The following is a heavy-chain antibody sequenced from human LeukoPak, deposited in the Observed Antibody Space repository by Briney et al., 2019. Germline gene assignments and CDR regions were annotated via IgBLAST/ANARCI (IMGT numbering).Heavy chain of an antibody. Sequence: SETLSLTCAVYGGSFSGYYWSWIRQPPGKGLEWIGEINRSGSTNYNPSLKSRVTISVDTSKNQFSLKLSSVTAADTAVYYCARGNIVATIGYYYYGMDVWGQGTTVTVSS. D-gene: IGHD5-12*01. V-gene: IGHV4-34*01. J-gene: IGHJ6*02. CDR2: INRSGST. CDR3: ARGNIVATIGYYYYGMDV. CDR1: GGSFSGYY.